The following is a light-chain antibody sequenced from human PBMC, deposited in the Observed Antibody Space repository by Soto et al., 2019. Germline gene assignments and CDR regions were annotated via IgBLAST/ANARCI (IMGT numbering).Light chain of an antibody. J-gene: IGKJ3*01. Sequence: DIQMTQSPSTLSASVGDRVTITCRASQSISSWLAWYQQKPGKAPKLLIYDASSLESGVPSRFSGSGSGTEFTLTISSLQPEDFATYYCQQLNMITFGPGTKVDIK. CDR3: QQLNMIT. V-gene: IGKV1-5*01. CDR2: DAS. CDR1: QSISSW.